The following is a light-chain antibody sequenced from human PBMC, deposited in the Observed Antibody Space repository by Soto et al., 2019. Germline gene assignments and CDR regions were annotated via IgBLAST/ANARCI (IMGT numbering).Light chain of an antibody. V-gene: IGKV4-1*01. CDR2: WAS. J-gene: IGKJ1*01. Sequence: DIVMTQSPDSLAASLGERATINCKSSQSGLYSSNNENYLDWYQQKPGQPPKLLIYWASTRQSGVPDRFSGSGSGTDFTLTISSRQAEDVAVYYCQQYYSTPRAFGQGTKVEIK. CDR3: QQYYSTPRA. CDR1: QSGLYSSNNENY.